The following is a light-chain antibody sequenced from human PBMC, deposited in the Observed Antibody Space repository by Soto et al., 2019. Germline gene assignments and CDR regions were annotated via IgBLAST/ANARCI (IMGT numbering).Light chain of an antibody. CDR1: SSDVGGYKY. CDR3: SSYAGSNNWV. J-gene: IGLJ3*02. CDR2: EVS. Sequence: QSALTQLPSASGSPGQSVTISCTGSSSDVGGYKYVSWYQQHPGKAPKVMIYEVSKRPSGVPDRFSGSKSGNTASLTVSGLQAEDEADYYCSSYAGSNNWVFGGGTQLTVL. V-gene: IGLV2-8*01.